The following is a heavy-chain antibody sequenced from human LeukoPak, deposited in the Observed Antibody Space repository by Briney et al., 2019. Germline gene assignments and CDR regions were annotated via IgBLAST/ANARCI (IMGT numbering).Heavy chain of an antibody. CDR1: GGTFSSYA. Sequence: GASVKVSCKASGGTFSSYAISWVRQAPGQGLEWMGRIIPILGIANYAQKFQGRVTITADKSTSTAYMELSSLRSEDTAVYYCARGYCSSTSCYAYNWFDPWGQGTLVTVPS. CDR3: ARGYCSSTSCYAYNWFDP. J-gene: IGHJ5*02. CDR2: IIPILGIA. V-gene: IGHV1-69*04. D-gene: IGHD2-2*01.